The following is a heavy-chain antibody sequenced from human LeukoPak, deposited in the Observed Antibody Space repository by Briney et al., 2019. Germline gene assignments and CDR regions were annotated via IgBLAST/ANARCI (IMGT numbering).Heavy chain of an antibody. CDR3: ARAVDVADY. CDR2: IKEDESAK. D-gene: IGHD3-16*01. CDR1: GFIFTDHW. Sequence: GGSLRLSCVASGFIFTDHWMSWVRQAPGKGLDWVANIKEDESAKLYADSVRGRFTISRDNAKNSVYLEMNNLRVEDTAVYYCARAVDVADYWGRGTLVTVSS. V-gene: IGHV3-7*01. J-gene: IGHJ4*02.